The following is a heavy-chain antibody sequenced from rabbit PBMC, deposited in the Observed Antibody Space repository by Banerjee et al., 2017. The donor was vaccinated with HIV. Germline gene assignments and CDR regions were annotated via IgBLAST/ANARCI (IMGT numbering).Heavy chain of an antibody. J-gene: IGHJ4*01. CDR2: IDIGSSGSI. D-gene: IGHD2-1*01. CDR3: AREDDDYGDWNL. Sequence: QEQLEESGGDLVKPEGSLTLTCTASGFSFSSNYWICWVRQAPGKGLEWIACIDIGSSGSIYYASWAEGRFTISKTSSTTVTLQMTSLTAADTATYFCAREDDDYGDWNLWGQGTLVTVS. V-gene: IGHV1S45*01. CDR1: GFSFSSNYW.